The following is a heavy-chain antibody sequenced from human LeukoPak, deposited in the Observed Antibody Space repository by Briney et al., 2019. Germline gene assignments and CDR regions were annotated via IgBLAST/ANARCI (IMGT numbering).Heavy chain of an antibody. CDR1: GGSISSGGYY. V-gene: IGHV4-30-2*01. D-gene: IGHD6-19*01. CDR2: IYHSGST. J-gene: IGHJ4*02. CDR3: ASLAVAGTGLGY. Sequence: SETLSLTCTVSGGSISSGGYYWSWIRQPLGKGLEWIGYIYHSGSTYYNPSLKSRVTISVDRSKNQFSLKLSSVTAADTAVYYCASLAVAGTGLGYWGQGTLVTVSS.